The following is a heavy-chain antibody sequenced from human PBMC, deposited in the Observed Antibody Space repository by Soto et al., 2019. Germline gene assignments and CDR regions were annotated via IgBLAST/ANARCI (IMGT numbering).Heavy chain of an antibody. Sequence: ESGGGVVQPGRSLRLSCAASGFTFSSYGMYWVRQAPGKGLEWVALIWYDGSNKYYADSVKGRFTISRDNSKNTLYLQMNSLRAEDTAVYFCARDHYYDSSGYYFASGDYWGQGTLVTVSS. CDR3: ARDHYYDSSGYYFASGDY. J-gene: IGHJ4*02. D-gene: IGHD3-22*01. CDR1: GFTFSSYG. V-gene: IGHV3-33*01. CDR2: IWYDGSNK.